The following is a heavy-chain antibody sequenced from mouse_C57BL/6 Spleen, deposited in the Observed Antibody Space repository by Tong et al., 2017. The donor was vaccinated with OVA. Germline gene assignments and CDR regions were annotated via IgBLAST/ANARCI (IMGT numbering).Heavy chain of an antibody. D-gene: IGHD1-1*01. J-gene: IGHJ2*01. CDR3: ARPYYYCSSYASFDY. Sequence: VQLQESGAELVKPGASVKMSCKASGYTFTTYPIEWMKQNHGKSLEWIGNFHPYNDDTKYNEKFKGKATLTVEKSSSTVYLELSRLTSDDSAVYYCARPYYYCSSYASFDYWGQGTTLTVSS. V-gene: IGHV1-47*01. CDR1: GYTFTTYP. CDR2: FHPYNDDT.